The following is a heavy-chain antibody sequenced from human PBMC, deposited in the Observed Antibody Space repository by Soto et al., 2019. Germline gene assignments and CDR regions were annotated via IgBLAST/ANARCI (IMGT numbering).Heavy chain of an antibody. Sequence: QVQLVESGGGVVQPGRSLRLSCAASGFTFSSYGMHWVRQAPGKGLEWVAVISYDGSNKYYADSVKGRFTISRDNSKNTLYLQMNSLRGEDTAVYYCAKDEALLWFGELFNGAFDIWGQGTMVTVSS. V-gene: IGHV3-30*18. J-gene: IGHJ3*02. D-gene: IGHD3-10*01. CDR2: ISYDGSNK. CDR1: GFTFSSYG. CDR3: AKDEALLWFGELFNGAFDI.